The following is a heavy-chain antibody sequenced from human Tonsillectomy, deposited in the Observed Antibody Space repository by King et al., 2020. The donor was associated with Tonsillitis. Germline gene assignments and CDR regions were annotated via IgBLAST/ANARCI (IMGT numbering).Heavy chain of an antibody. CDR2: IHYSGST. Sequence: VQLQESGPGLVKPSDTLSLTCAVSGYSISSSNWWGWIRQPPGKGLEWIGYIHYSGSTHYNPSLKSRVTVSVDTSKNQFSLKLSSVTAVDTAVYYCARSGGTTVTTAGMDVWGQGTTVTVSS. D-gene: IGHD4-17*01. CDR3: ARSGGTTVTTAGMDV. CDR1: GYSISSSNW. J-gene: IGHJ6*02. V-gene: IGHV4-28*01.